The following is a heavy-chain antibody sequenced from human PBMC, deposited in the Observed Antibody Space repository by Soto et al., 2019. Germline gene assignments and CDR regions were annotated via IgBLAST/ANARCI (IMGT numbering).Heavy chain of an antibody. J-gene: IGHJ4*02. CDR3: ARESEDLTSNFDY. CDR1: GFTFTRYS. Sequence: LRLSCAASGFTFTRYSMNWVRQAPGKGLEWVSSISSTTHYIYYADSMRGRFTISRDNAKNAVYLEMNSLRAEDTAVYYCARESEDLTSNFDYWGQGTLVTVSS. CDR2: ISSTTHYI. V-gene: IGHV3-21*06.